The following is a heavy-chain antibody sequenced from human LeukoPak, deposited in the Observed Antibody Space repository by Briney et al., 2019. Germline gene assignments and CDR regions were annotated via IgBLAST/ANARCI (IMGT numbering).Heavy chain of an antibody. CDR3: ARDRGAVTDVFDY. D-gene: IGHD6-19*01. CDR2: IRSSGTPI. V-gene: IGHV3-11*04. Sequence: PGGSLRLSCVASGFTFSDYDMSWISQAPGKGLEWDSYIRSSGTPIHYAASVKGRFTISRDNAKNSLYLQMDSLRAEDTAVYYCARDRGAVTDVFDYWGQGTLVTVSS. CDR1: GFTFSDYD. J-gene: IGHJ4*02.